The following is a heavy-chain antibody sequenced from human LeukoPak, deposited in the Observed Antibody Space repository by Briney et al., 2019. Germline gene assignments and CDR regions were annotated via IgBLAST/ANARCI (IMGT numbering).Heavy chain of an antibody. Sequence: GGSLRLSCAASDFSFSRFGMHWVRQAPGKGLEWVAVIWYDGSNKYYADSVKGRFTISRDNAKNSLYLQMNSLRAEDTAVYYCARSTYYYGSGSYWGYLDYWGQGTLVTVSS. CDR1: DFSFSRFG. V-gene: IGHV3-33*01. CDR2: IWYDGSNK. CDR3: ARSTYYYGSGSYWGYLDY. D-gene: IGHD3-10*01. J-gene: IGHJ4*02.